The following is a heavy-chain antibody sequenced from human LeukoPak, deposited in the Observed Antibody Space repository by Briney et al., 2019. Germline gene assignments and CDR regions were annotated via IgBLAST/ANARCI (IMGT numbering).Heavy chain of an antibody. D-gene: IGHD6-19*01. CDR1: GFTFSSYA. Sequence: GGSLRLSCAASGFTFSSYAMSWVRQAPGKGLEWVSAISGSGSSTYYADSVKGRFTISRDNSKNTLILQMNNLRAEDAAVYYCAKDHGFHRSGWNPLFDYWGQGTLVTVSS. J-gene: IGHJ4*02. V-gene: IGHV3-23*01. CDR2: ISGSGSST. CDR3: AKDHGFHRSGWNPLFDY.